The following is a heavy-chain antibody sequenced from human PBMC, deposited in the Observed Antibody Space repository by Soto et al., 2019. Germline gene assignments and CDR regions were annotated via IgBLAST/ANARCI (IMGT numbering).Heavy chain of an antibody. V-gene: IGHV1-18*01. CDR1: GYTFSNYG. Sequence: QVPLVQSGGEVKRPGASVKVSCKTSGYTFSNYGITWVRQAPGQPLEWLGWISLYSDGTNYAHKFQGRVSMTTDTSTTPAYMELRSLRSDDTAVYYCARVVPGAEAWFGPWGQGTLVTVSS. CDR2: ISLYSDGT. J-gene: IGHJ5*02. D-gene: IGHD1-26*01. CDR3: ARVVPGAEAWFGP.